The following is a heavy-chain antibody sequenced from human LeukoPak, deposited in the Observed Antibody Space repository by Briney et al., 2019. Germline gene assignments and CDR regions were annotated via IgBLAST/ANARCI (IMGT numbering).Heavy chain of an antibody. CDR2: IWNDGSIK. Sequence: GGSLRLSCAASGFSFNSYALHWVRQAPGKGLEGVAVIWNDGSIKYNGDFVKGRFTISRDNSKNTLYLQMNSLRAEDTAVYYCAKADKTVTTARYWGQGTLVTVSS. CDR3: AKADKTVTTARY. CDR1: GFSFNSYA. J-gene: IGHJ4*02. D-gene: IGHD4-17*01. V-gene: IGHV3-33*06.